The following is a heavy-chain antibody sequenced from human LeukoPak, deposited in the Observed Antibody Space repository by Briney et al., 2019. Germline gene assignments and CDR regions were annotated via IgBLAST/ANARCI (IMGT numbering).Heavy chain of an antibody. Sequence: ASVKVSCKASGYTFTGYYMHWVRQAPGQGLEWMGWINPNSGGTNYAQKFQGWVTMTRDTSISTAYMELSRPRSDDTAVYYCARDQRLWFGELFPTVYGMDVWGKGTTVTVSS. J-gene: IGHJ6*04. V-gene: IGHV1-2*04. CDR3: ARDQRLWFGELFPTVYGMDV. CDR1: GYTFTGYY. CDR2: INPNSGGT. D-gene: IGHD3-10*01.